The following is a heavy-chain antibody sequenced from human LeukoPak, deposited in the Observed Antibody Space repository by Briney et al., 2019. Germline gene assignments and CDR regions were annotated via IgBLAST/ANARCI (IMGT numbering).Heavy chain of an antibody. D-gene: IGHD3-10*01. V-gene: IGHV3-21*05. Sequence: GGSLRLSCAASGFTFSTYSMNWVRQAPGKGLEWVSHISSSSTNIDYADSVKGRFTISRDNAKNSLYLQMNSLRTEDAAVYYCARGPGGSGSYYDYWGQGTLVTVSS. J-gene: IGHJ4*02. CDR2: ISSSSTNI. CDR3: ARGPGGSGSYYDY. CDR1: GFTFSTYS.